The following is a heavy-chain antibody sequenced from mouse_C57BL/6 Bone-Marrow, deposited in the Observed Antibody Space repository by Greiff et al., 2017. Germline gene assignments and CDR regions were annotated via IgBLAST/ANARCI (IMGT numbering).Heavy chain of an antibody. CDR3: ARLWEEGYFGY. J-gene: IGHJ2*01. V-gene: IGHV1-4*01. D-gene: IGHD4-1*01. CDR2: INPSGGDT. Sequence: QVQLQQSGAELARPGASVKMSCKASGYTFTSYTMHWVKQRPGQGLEWIGYINPSGGDTKYNQKFKGKATLTANKSSSTAYMQLSSLTSEDSAIYYCARLWEEGYFGYCGQESTLTLSS. CDR1: GYTFTSYT.